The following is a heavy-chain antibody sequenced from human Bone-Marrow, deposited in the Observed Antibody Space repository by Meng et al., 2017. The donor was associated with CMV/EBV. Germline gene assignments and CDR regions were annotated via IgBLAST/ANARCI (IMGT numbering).Heavy chain of an antibody. D-gene: IGHD3-16*02. CDR3: ARFGGVIVGYYYYGKDV. V-gene: IGHV1-18*01. CDR2: ISAYNGNT. J-gene: IGHJ6*02. Sequence: ASVKVSCKASGYTFTSYGISWVRQAPGQGLEWMGWISAYNGNTNYAQKLQGRVTITADKSTSTAYMELSSLRSEDTAVYYCARFGGVIVGYYYYGKDVWGQGTTVTVSS. CDR1: GYTFTSYG.